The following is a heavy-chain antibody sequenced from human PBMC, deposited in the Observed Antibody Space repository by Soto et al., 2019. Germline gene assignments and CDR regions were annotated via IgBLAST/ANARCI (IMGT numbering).Heavy chain of an antibody. Sequence: DVQLVESGGGLVKPGGSLRLSCRGSGFSFSSYTMNWVRQAPGKGLEGVSNINNGASYLWYEESVDGRFTISRANAQTSGFLHMTSLRVADTGISYCATVGITLMRGTIRGNHHGLDVWCQGTTVIVS. V-gene: IGHV3-21*02. CDR2: INNGASYL. CDR1: GFSFSSYT. CDR3: ATVGITLMRGTIRGNHHGLDV. J-gene: IGHJ6*02. D-gene: IGHD3-10*01.